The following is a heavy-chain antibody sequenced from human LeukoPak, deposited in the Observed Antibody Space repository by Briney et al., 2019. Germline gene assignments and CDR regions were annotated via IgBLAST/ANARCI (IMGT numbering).Heavy chain of an antibody. CDR3: AKYSLSRETFQH. CDR2: IYNSGST. Sequence: SETLSLTCVVSGDSIDSGGFSWSWIRQAPGKGLEWIGYIYNSGSTFYNPSLESRLTISIDMSKNQMSMRLNSVTAADTAVYFCAKYSLSRETFQHWGQGTLVTVSS. D-gene: IGHD5/OR15-5a*01. J-gene: IGHJ1*01. V-gene: IGHV4-30-4*07. CDR1: GDSIDSGGFS.